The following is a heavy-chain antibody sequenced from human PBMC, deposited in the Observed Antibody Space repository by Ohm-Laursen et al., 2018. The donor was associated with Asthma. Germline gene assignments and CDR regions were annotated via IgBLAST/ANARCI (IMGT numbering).Heavy chain of an antibody. CDR2: ISWRSGSI. J-gene: IGHJ3*01. CDR1: GFTFDDYA. CDR3: AKPKYGSGSYYPDAFDV. Sequence: SLRLSCAASGFTFDDYALHWVRQVPGKGLEWVSVISWRSGSIAYADSVKGRFTISRDNAKNSLYLQMNSLRAEDMALYYCAKPKYGSGSYYPDAFDVWGQGTMVTVSS. D-gene: IGHD3-10*01. V-gene: IGHV3-9*03.